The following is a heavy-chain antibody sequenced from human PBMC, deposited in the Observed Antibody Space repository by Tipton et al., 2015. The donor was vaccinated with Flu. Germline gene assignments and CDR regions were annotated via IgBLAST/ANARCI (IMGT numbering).Heavy chain of an antibody. CDR2: IYPGDSNT. J-gene: IGHJ6*02. CDR1: GYSFSTYW. V-gene: IGHV5-51*01. D-gene: IGHD6-13*01. Sequence: VQLVQSGAEVKKPGESLKISCKGSGYSFSTYWIAWVRQMPGKGLEWMGIIYPGDSNTRYSPSFQGQVTISADTSISTAYLQWSSLKASHTAMYYCARRRLERVPGRKGVAASGTDGYYHGMDGWGQGTTVTVSS. CDR3: ARRRLERVPGRKGVAASGTDGYYHGMDG.